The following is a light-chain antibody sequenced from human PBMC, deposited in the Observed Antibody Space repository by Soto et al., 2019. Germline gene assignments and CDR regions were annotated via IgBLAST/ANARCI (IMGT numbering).Light chain of an antibody. J-gene: IGKJ1*01. Sequence: EIVLTQSPGTLSLSPGERATLSCRASQSVSSSYLAWYQQKPGQAPRLLIYGASSRATGIPARFSGSGSGTDFTLTISRLEPEDFAVYYCQQYGNSPLTFGQGTKVEIK. V-gene: IGKV3-20*01. CDR2: GAS. CDR3: QQYGNSPLT. CDR1: QSVSSSY.